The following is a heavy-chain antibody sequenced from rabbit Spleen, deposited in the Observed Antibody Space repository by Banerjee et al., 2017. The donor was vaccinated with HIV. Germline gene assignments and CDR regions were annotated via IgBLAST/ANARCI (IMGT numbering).Heavy chain of an antibody. CDR2: TEPVFGTT. V-gene: IGHV1S7*01. Sequence: QLLEESGGGLVQPGGSLTLSCKASGFDFNNYYMTWVRQAPGKGLEWIGLTEPVFGTTYYASWVNGRFSISRENTQNTVSLQLNSLTAADTATYFCARGGGLWGQGTLVTVS. CDR3: ARGGGL. J-gene: IGHJ6*01. CDR1: GFDFNNYY.